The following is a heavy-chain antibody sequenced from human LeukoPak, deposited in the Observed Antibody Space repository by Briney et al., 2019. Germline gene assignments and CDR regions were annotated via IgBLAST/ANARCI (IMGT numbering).Heavy chain of an antibody. D-gene: IGHD3-22*01. CDR2: IKQDGSEK. Sequence: GGSLRLSCAASGFTFSSYWMSWVRQAPGKGLEWVANIKQDGSEKYYVDSVKGRFTISRDNAKNSLYLQMNSLRAEDTAVYYCAIGSGARYYDSSGYGYWGQGTLVTVSS. CDR3: AIGSGARYYDSSGYGY. CDR1: GFTFSSYW. V-gene: IGHV3-7*01. J-gene: IGHJ4*02.